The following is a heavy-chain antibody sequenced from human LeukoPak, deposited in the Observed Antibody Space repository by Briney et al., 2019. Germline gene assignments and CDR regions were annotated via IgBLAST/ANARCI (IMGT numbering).Heavy chain of an antibody. J-gene: IGHJ6*02. D-gene: IGHD1-1*01. CDR3: AKKWDNWNDGPGDYHFYHGMDV. CDR1: GFTFSSYG. Sequence: GGSLRLSCAASGFTFSSYGMHWVRQAPGKGLEWVAFIRYDGSNKYYADSVKGRFTISRDNSKNTLYLQMNSLRAEDTAVYYCAKKWDNWNDGPGDYHFYHGMDVWGQGTTVTVSS. V-gene: IGHV3-30*02. CDR2: IRYDGSNK.